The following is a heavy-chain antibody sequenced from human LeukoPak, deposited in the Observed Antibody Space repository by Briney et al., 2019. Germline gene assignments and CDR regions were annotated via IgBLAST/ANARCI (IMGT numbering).Heavy chain of an antibody. CDR3: ARENYYGSGSYYDSFDY. D-gene: IGHD3-10*01. J-gene: IGHJ4*02. V-gene: IGHV3-30*04. CDR2: ISYDGSNK. CDR1: GFTFSSYA. Sequence: GRSLSLSCAASGFTFSSYAMHWVRQAPGKGLEWVAVISYDGSNKYYADSVKGRFTISRDTSKNTLYLQTNSLRAEDTAVYYCARENYYGSGSYYDSFDYWGQGTLVTVSS.